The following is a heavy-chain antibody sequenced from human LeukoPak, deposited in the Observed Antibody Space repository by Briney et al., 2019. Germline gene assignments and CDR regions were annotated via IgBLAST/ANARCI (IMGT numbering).Heavy chain of an antibody. V-gene: IGHV3-21*01. Sequence: PGGSLRLSCAASGFTFSSYTMNWVRQAPGKGLECVSSITSSGNYIYYADSVNGRFTISRDNAKNSLYLQMNSLRAEDTAVYYCARGRPWGELGYFDYWGQGTLVTVSS. CDR1: GFTFSSYT. J-gene: IGHJ4*02. CDR2: ITSSGNYI. D-gene: IGHD1-26*01. CDR3: ARGRPWGELGYFDY.